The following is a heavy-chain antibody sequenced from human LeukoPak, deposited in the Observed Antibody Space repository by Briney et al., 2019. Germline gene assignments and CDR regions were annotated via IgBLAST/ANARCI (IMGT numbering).Heavy chain of an antibody. CDR3: ARHYMGSYYNHGLDY. CDR2: INYSGTT. V-gene: IGHV4-39*01. J-gene: IGHJ4*02. D-gene: IGHD3-10*01. CDR1: GDSISSGSYY. Sequence: SETLSLTCTVSGDSISSGSYYWSWIRQPAGKGLEWIGSINYSGTTYYNASLKSRVTISVDTSKNQFSLRLSSATAADTAVYYCARHYMGSYYNHGLDYWGQGTLVTVSS.